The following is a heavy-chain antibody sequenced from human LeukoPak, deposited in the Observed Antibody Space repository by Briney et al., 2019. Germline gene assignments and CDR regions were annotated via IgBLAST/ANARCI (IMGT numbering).Heavy chain of an antibody. CDR2: IYYSGST. V-gene: IGHV4-39*01. J-gene: IGHJ4*02. CDR3: ARHVYDYVWGSYPNTVFDY. Sequence: PSETLSLTCTVSGGSISSSSYYWGWIRQPPGKGLEWIGSIYYSGSTYYNPSLKSRVTISVDTSKNQFSLKLSSVTAADTAVYYCARHVYDYVWGSYPNTVFDYWGQGTLVTVSS. CDR1: GGSISSSSYY. D-gene: IGHD3-16*02.